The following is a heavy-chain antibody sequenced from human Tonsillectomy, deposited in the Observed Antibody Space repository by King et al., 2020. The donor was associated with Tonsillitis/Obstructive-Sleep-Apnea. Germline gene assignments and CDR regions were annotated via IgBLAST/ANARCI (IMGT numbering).Heavy chain of an antibody. CDR2: TRNKANNYIT. V-gene: IGHV3-72*01. CDR1: GFTFSDHY. Sequence: VQLVESGGGLVQPGGSLRLSCAASGFTFSDHYMDWVRQAPGKGLEWVGRTRNKANNYITKYAASVKGRFTISRDDSKNSLYLQMNSLKTDDTAVYYCAREGDFRSGYPRGYYMDVWGKGTTVTVSS. CDR3: AREGDFRSGYPRGYYMDV. J-gene: IGHJ6*03. D-gene: IGHD3-3*01.